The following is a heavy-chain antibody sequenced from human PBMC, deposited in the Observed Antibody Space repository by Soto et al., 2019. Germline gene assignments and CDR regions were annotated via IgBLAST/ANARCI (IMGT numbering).Heavy chain of an antibody. CDR1: GFTFSSYW. CDR3: ARGVRNYYGVDV. V-gene: IGHV3-74*01. CDR2: INSDESTT. J-gene: IGHJ6*02. Sequence: EVQLVESWGGLVQPGGSLRLSCAASGFTFSSYWMHWVRQAPGQGLVWVSRINSDESTTNYADSVKGRFTISRDNAKNTLYLQMNSLRAEDTAVYYCARGVRNYYGVDVWGQGTTVTVSS.